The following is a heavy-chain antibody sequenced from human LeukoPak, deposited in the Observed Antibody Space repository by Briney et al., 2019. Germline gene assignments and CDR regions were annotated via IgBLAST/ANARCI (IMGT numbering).Heavy chain of an antibody. CDR3: ARGNGYNPTGFDY. J-gene: IGHJ4*02. Sequence: GESLKISCKGSEYSFTNYWIGWVRQMPGRGLEWMGIIYPGDSDTRYSPSFQGQVTISADKSISTAYLQWSSLKASDTAMYYCARGNGYNPTGFDYWGQGTLVTVSS. CDR2: IYPGDSDT. CDR1: EYSFTNYW. V-gene: IGHV5-51*01. D-gene: IGHD5-24*01.